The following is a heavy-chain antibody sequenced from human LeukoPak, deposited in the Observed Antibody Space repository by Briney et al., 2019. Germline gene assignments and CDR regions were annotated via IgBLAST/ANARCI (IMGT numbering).Heavy chain of an antibody. CDR3: ARHAPGAYCGGDCYPTPFDY. V-gene: IGHV5-51*01. D-gene: IGHD2-21*02. Sequence: GESLKISCKGSGYSFTSYWIGWVRQMPGKGLEWMGIIYPGDSDTRYSPSFQGQVTISADKSISTAYLQWSSLKASDTAMYYCARHAPGAYCGGDCYPTPFDYWGQGTLVTVSS. J-gene: IGHJ4*02. CDR2: IYPGDSDT. CDR1: GYSFTSYW.